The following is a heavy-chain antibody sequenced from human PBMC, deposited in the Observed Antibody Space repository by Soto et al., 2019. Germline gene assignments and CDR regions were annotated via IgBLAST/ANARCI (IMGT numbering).Heavy chain of an antibody. V-gene: IGHV1-69*01. CDR3: ARGNSGPYSGYDD. CDR1: GGTFSSYA. Sequence: QVQLVQSGAEVKKPGSSVKVSCKASGGTFSSYAISWVRQAPGQGLEWMGGIIPIFGTANYAQKFQGRVTSTADEATSKAYRERRSRRSEDTAVYYCARGNSGPYSGYDDWGQGTLVTVSS. D-gene: IGHD5-12*01. J-gene: IGHJ4*02. CDR2: IIPIFGTA.